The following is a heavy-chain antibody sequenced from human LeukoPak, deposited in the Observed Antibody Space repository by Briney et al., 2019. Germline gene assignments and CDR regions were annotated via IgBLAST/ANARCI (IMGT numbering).Heavy chain of an antibody. D-gene: IGHD2-2*01. J-gene: IGHJ6*02. V-gene: IGHV4-59*11. Sequence: SDTLSLTCTVSGGSISSHYWSWIRQPPGKGLEWIGYIYSSGTTKYNPSLMSRVTMSVDTTKNQFSLRLNSVTAADTAVYYCAREIVVPAAPYYYGMDVWGQGTSVTVSS. CDR2: IYSSGTT. CDR3: AREIVVPAAPYYYGMDV. CDR1: GGSISSHY.